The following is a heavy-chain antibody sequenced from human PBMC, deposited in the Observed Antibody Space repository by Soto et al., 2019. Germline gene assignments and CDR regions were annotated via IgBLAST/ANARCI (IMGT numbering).Heavy chain of an antibody. Sequence: SETLSLTCAVYGGSFSGYYWSWIRQPPGKGLEWIGEINHSGSTNYNPSLKSRVTISVDTSKNQFSLKLSSVTAADTAVYYCARVTTVNSFDYWGQGTLVTVSS. CDR2: INHSGST. J-gene: IGHJ4*02. CDR3: ARVTTVNSFDY. D-gene: IGHD4-17*01. V-gene: IGHV4-34*01. CDR1: GGSFSGYY.